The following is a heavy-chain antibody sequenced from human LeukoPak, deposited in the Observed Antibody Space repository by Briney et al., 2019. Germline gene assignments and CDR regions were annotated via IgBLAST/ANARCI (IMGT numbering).Heavy chain of an antibody. CDR1: GFTFSGSA. V-gene: IGHV3-73*01. J-gene: IGHJ6*04. CDR3: AELGITMIGGV. D-gene: IGHD3-10*02. CDR2: IRSKANSYAT. Sequence: SGGSLRLSCAASGFTFSGSAMHWVRQASGKGLEWVGRIRSKANSYATAYAASVKGRFTISRDDSKNTAYLQMNSLRAEDTAVYYCAELGITMIGGVWGKGTTVTISS.